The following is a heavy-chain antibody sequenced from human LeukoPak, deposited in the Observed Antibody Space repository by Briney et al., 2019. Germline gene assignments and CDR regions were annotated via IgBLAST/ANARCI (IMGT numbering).Heavy chain of an antibody. J-gene: IGHJ3*02. D-gene: IGHD6-19*01. CDR2: INPNSGGT. CDR3: ARIIAVAHDAFDI. CDR1: GYTFTGYY. V-gene: IGHV1-2*02. Sequence: ASVKVSCKASGYTFTGYYMHLVRQAPGQGLEWMGWINPNSGGTNYAQKFQGRVTMTRDTSISTAYMELSRLRSDDTAVYYCARIIAVAHDAFDIWGQGTMVTVSS.